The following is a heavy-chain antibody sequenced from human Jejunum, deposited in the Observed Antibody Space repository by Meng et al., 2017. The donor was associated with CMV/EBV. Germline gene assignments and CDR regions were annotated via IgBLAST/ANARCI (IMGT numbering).Heavy chain of an antibody. Sequence: YYMSWDRQAPGKGLEWVADIKQDGSKTYYVDSVKDRFTISRNRSKSSLCLQMNNLGGKDTAVYYCARDGHFDSGDRDYESYGFDPWGQGTLVTVSS. D-gene: IGHD3-10*01. CDR2: IKQDGSKT. V-gene: IGHV3-7*01. J-gene: IGHJ5*02. CDR3: ARDGHFDSGDRDYESYGFDP. CDR1: YY.